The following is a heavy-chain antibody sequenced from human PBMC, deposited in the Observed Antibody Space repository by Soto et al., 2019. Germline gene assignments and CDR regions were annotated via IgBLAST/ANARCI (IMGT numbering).Heavy chain of an antibody. CDR1: GYTFSDYY. Sequence: ASVKVSCKASGYTFSDYYLHWVRQAPGQGLEWMGWISPNSGATEYAPKFQGWVTMTRDTSISTAYMELSRLRSDDTAVYYCARGGLSSGWYGGYYYYGMDVWGQGTTVTVSS. CDR2: ISPNSGAT. V-gene: IGHV1-2*04. D-gene: IGHD6-19*01. CDR3: ARGGLSSGWYGGYYYYGMDV. J-gene: IGHJ6*02.